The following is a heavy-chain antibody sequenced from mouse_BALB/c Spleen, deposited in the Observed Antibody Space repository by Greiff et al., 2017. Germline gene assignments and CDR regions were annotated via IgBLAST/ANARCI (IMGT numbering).Heavy chain of an antibody. J-gene: IGHJ4*01. D-gene: IGHD2-12*01. V-gene: IGHV5-6*01. CDR2: ISSGGSYT. CDR3: ARLPG. Sequence: EVKLVESGGDLVKPGGSLKLSCAASGFTFSSYGMSWVRQTPDKRLEWVATISSGGSYTYYPDSVKGRFTISRDNAKNTLYLQMSSLKSEDTAMYYCARLPGWGQGTSVTVSS. CDR1: GFTFSSYG.